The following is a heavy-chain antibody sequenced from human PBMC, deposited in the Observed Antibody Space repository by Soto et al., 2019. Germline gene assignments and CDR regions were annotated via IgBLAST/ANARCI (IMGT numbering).Heavy chain of an antibody. D-gene: IGHD3-22*01. CDR2: IYPGDSDT. V-gene: IGHV5-51*01. Sequence: GESLKISCKGSGYSFTSYWIAWVRQMPGKGLECMGIIYPGDSDTRYSPSLQGQVTISVDKSINTAYLQWSSLRASDTAIYYCARTAYYYDSSGFHAFDIWGQGTMVTVS. CDR3: ARTAYYYDSSGFHAFDI. CDR1: GYSFTSYW. J-gene: IGHJ3*02.